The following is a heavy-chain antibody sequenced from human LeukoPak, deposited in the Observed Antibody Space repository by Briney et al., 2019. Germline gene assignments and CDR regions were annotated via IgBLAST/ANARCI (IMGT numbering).Heavy chain of an antibody. D-gene: IGHD6-6*01. CDR3: ARVKPLEYSSSYYGMDV. CDR2: INPNSGGT. V-gene: IGHV1-2*02. CDR1: GYTFTGYY. J-gene: IGHJ6*02. Sequence: ASVKVSCKASGYTFTGYYMHWVRQAPGQGLEWMGWINPNSGGTNYAQKFQGRVTMTRDTSISTAYMELSRPRSDDTAVYYCARVKPLEYSSSYYGMDVWGQGTTVTVSS.